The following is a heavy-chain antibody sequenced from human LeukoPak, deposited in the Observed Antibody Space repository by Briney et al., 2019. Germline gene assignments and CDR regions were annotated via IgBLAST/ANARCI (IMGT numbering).Heavy chain of an antibody. D-gene: IGHD4-17*01. CDR2: IYYSGST. V-gene: IGHV4-39*01. CDR3: ARHTPTVTTAFFDP. Sequence: TSETLSLTCTVSGGSISSSSYYWGWIRQPPGKGLEWIGSIYYSGSTYYNPSLKSRVTISVDTSKNQFSLKLSSVTAADTAVYYCARHTPTVTTAFFDPWGQGTLVTVSS. CDR1: GGSISSSSYY. J-gene: IGHJ5*02.